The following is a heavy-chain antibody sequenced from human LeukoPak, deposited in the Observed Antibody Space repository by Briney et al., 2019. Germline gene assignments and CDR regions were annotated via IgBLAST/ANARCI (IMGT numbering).Heavy chain of an antibody. V-gene: IGHV3-66*01. CDR2: IYSGGST. Sequence: GGSLRLSCAASGFTVSSNYMYWVRQAPGKGLEWVSVIYSGGSTYYADTVKGRFIISRDNSKNTLYLQMNSLRAEDTAVYYCAKDLRHSKNYWGQGTLVTVSS. CDR1: GFTVSSNY. D-gene: IGHD4-11*01. CDR3: AKDLRHSKNY. J-gene: IGHJ4*02.